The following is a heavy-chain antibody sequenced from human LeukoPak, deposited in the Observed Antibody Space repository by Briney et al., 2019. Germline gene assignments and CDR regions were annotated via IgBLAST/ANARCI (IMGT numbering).Heavy chain of an antibody. CDR3: AREIPCSSSSCLDY. J-gene: IGHJ4*02. D-gene: IGHD2-2*01. Sequence: ASVKVSCKASGYTFTAYYMHWVRQAPGQGLEWMGWINPHSGGTNFAQKFQGRVTMTRDTPITTAHMELSRLTSDDTAMYYCAREIPCSSSSCLDYWGQGTLVTVSS. CDR2: INPHSGGT. CDR1: GYTFTAYY. V-gene: IGHV1-2*02.